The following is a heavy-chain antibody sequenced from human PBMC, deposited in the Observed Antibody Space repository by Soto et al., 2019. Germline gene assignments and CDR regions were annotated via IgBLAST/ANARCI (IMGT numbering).Heavy chain of an antibody. D-gene: IGHD4-4*01. CDR2: ISGSGGST. V-gene: IGHV3-23*01. J-gene: IGHJ6*03. CDR3: AKASRRGHMTTVTTSYYYYMDV. Sequence: GGSLRLSCAASGFTFSSYAMSWVRQAPGKGLEWVSAISGSGGSTYYADSVKGRLTISRDNSKNTLYLQMNSLRAEDKAVYYCAKASRRGHMTTVTTSYYYYMDVWGKGTTVTVSS. CDR1: GFTFSSYA.